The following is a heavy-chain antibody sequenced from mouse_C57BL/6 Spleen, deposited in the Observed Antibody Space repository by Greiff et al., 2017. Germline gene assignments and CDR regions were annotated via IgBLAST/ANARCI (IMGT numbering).Heavy chain of an antibody. CDR2: IYPGSGST. CDR3: ARREGYGYDEGGFDY. CDR1: GYTFTSYW. D-gene: IGHD2-2*01. Sequence: VQLQQSGAELVKPGASVKMSCKASGYTFTSYWITWVKQRPGQGLEWIGDIYPGSGSTNYNEKFKSKATLTVDTSSSTAYMQLSSLTSEDSAVYYCARREGYGYDEGGFDYWGQGTTLTVSS. J-gene: IGHJ2*01. V-gene: IGHV1-55*01.